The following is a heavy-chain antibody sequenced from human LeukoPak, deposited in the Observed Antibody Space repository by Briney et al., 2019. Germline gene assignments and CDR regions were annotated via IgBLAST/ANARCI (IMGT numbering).Heavy chain of an antibody. CDR2: ISYDGSNK. Sequence: PGRSLRLSCAASGFTFSSYAMHWVRQAPGKGLEWVAVISYDGSNKYYADSVKGRFTISRDNAKNSLYLQMNSLRAEDTAVYYCARDRGRAAGVFDLWGRGTLVTVSS. CDR3: ARDRGRAAGVFDL. J-gene: IGHJ2*01. V-gene: IGHV3-30-3*01. CDR1: GFTFSSYA. D-gene: IGHD3-10*01.